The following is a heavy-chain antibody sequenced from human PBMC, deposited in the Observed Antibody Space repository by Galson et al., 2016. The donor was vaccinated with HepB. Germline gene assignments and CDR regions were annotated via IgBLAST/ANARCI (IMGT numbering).Heavy chain of an antibody. CDR1: GYTFTNYF. V-gene: IGHV1-46*01. CDR2: INPSGGST. CDR3: ARLGGGGYDFWTGYLDY. Sequence: SVKVSCKASGYTFTNYFIHWVRQAPGQGLEWVGIINPSGGSTSYVDKFQGRVTMTRDTSTITVYMELSSLRSEDTAVYYCARLGGGGYDFWTGYLDYWGQGTPVTVSS. J-gene: IGHJ4*02. D-gene: IGHD3-3*01.